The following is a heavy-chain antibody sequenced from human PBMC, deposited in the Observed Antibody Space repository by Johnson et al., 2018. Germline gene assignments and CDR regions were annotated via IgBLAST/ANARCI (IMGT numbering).Heavy chain of an antibody. V-gene: IGHV3-74*02. D-gene: IGHD5-24*01. Sequence: VQLVESGGGLVQPGGSLRLSCAASGFTFSSYAMSWVRQAPGKGLEWVSRINSDGSTTTYADSVKGRFTISRDNAKNTLYLQMNSLRAEETAVYYCARLDGYNFGVFDIWGQGTMVTVSS. CDR1: GFTFSSYA. J-gene: IGHJ3*02. CDR3: ARLDGYNFGVFDI. CDR2: INSDGSTT.